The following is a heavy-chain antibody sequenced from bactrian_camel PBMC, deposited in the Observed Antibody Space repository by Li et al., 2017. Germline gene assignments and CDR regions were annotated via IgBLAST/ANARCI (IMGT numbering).Heavy chain of an antibody. J-gene: IGHJ4*01. CDR3: STDFLRAPNY. Sequence: HVQLVESGGGLVQPGGSLRLSCAASGFTFSNYWMYWVRQAPGKGLEWVSTITIGGVGTYYADSLKGRFTISRDNAKNTVYLQLNSLKAEDMAMYYCSTDFLRAPNYWGQGTQVTVS. CDR1: GFTFSNYW. V-gene: IGHV3S1*01. CDR2: ITIGGVGT.